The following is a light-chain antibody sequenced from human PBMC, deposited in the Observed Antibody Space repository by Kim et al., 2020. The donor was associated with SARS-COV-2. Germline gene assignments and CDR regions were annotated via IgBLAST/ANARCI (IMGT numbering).Light chain of an antibody. CDR2: RNN. V-gene: IGLV1-47*01. Sequence: QSVLTQSPSASGTPGQRVTISCSGSTSNIGTNYAYWYQQLPGTAPKLLIYRNNQRPSGVPDRFSGSKSGTSASLAISGLRSEDESDYYCAAWDDNLSAYVFGTGTKVTVL. J-gene: IGLJ1*01. CDR3: AAWDDNLSAYV. CDR1: TSNIGTNY.